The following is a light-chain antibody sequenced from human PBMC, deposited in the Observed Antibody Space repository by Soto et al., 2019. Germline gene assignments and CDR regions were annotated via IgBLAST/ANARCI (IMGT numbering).Light chain of an antibody. CDR1: QSVFSN. J-gene: IGKJ4*01. Sequence: EIVMTQSPDFLSVSPGERVILSCRASQSVFSNLAWYQQKPGQAPRLLIYSASARVTGIPARFSGSGSGTEFTLTISSLQSEDFAVYYCQQYHNWPPLTFGGGTKVEIK. V-gene: IGKV3-15*01. CDR2: SAS. CDR3: QQYHNWPPLT.